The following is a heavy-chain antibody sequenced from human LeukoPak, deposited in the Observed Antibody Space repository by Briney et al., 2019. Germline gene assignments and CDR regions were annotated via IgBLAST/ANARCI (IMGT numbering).Heavy chain of an antibody. V-gene: IGHV1-69*10. CDR1: GYTFTDYH. CDR2: IIPILGIA. CDR3: AREGFRGYSYGPFDY. D-gene: IGHD5-18*01. Sequence: RASVKVSCKASGYTFTDYHMHWVRQAPGQGLEWMGGIIPILGIANYAQKFQGRVTITADKSTSTAYMELSSLRSEDTAVYYCAREGFRGYSYGPFDYWGQGTLVTVSS. J-gene: IGHJ4*02.